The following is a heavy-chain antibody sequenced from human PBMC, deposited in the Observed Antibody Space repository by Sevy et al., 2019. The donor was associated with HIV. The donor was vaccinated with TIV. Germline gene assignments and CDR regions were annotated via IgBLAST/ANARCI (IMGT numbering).Heavy chain of an antibody. Sequence: GGSLRLSCAASGFPFSSHGMHWVRQAPGKGLEWVAYVRNDGSNKYYADSVRDRFTISRDSPKNTLYLQMNSLRDEDTAIYYCARGRKTTEEWLEELDYYYGLDVWGQGTTVTVSS. V-gene: IGHV3-30*02. CDR1: GFPFSSHG. CDR2: VRNDGSNK. CDR3: ARGRKTTEEWLEELDYYYGLDV. D-gene: IGHD2-8*01. J-gene: IGHJ6*02.